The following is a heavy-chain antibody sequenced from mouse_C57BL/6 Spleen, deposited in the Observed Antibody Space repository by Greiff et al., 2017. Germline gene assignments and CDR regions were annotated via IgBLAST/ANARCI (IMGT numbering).Heavy chain of an antibody. D-gene: IGHD2-3*01. Sequence: QVQLQQSGAELVRPGASVTLSCKASGYTFTDYEMHWVKQTPVHGLEWIGAIDPETGGTSYNQKFKGKAILTADKSSRTAYMELRSLTSEDSAVYYCTRSLDGYLYAMDDWGQGTSVTVSS. CDR2: IDPETGGT. J-gene: IGHJ4*01. CDR1: GYTFTDYE. V-gene: IGHV1-15*01. CDR3: TRSLDGYLYAMDD.